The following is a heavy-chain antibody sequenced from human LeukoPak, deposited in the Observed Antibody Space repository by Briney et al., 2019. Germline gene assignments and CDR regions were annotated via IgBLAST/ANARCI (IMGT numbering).Heavy chain of an antibody. D-gene: IGHD1-26*01. CDR3: AKDRLGAMMYFDF. CDR2: ISGSGGGS. CDR1: GFTFSSYA. J-gene: IGHJ4*02. Sequence: GGSLRLSCAASGFTFSSYAMNWVRQAPGKGLQWVSRISGSGGGSYYADSVKGRFTISRDNSKNTLYLQVNSLRVEDTAVYYCAKDRLGAMMYFDFWGQGTLVTVSS. V-gene: IGHV3-23*01.